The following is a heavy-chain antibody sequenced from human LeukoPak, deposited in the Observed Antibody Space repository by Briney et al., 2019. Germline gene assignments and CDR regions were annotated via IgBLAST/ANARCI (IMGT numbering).Heavy chain of an antibody. CDR3: ARGGSGRWLQLGDY. CDR1: GYSFTAYY. Sequence: ASVKVSCKASGYSFTAYYIHWVRLAPGQGLEWMGWINPNGGGTNYAQRFQGRVTMTRDTSTSTVYMELSSLRSEDTAVYYCARGGSGRWLQLGDYWGQGTLVTVSS. V-gene: IGHV1-2*02. J-gene: IGHJ4*02. CDR2: INPNGGGT. D-gene: IGHD5-24*01.